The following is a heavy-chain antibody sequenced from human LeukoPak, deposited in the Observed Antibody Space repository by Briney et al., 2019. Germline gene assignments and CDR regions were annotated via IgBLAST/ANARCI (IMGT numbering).Heavy chain of an antibody. CDR2: ISYPGNT. CDR3: ARDKSLRGNWYGNDY. Sequence: SETLSLTCTVSGGSISDYYWSWIRQAPGKGLEWIGYISYPGNTNYNPSLMSRAAISVDTSNNQFFLQLTSVAAADMAVYYCARDKSLRGNWYGNDYWGQGILVTVSS. J-gene: IGHJ4*02. CDR1: GGSISDYY. V-gene: IGHV4-59*01. D-gene: IGHD4-17*01.